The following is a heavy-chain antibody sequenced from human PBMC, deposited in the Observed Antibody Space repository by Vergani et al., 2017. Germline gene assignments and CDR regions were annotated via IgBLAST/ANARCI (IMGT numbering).Heavy chain of an antibody. D-gene: IGHD2-2*01. CDR3: AHGRVVPAAMRSGWFDP. Sequence: QITLKESGPTLVKPTQTLTLTCTFSGFSLSTSGVGVGWIRQPPGKALEWLALIYWDDDKRYSPYLKSRLTITKDTSKNQVVLTMTNMDPVDTATYYCAHGRVVPAAMRSGWFDPWGQGTLVTVSS. CDR1: GFSLSTSGVG. J-gene: IGHJ5*02. CDR2: IYWDDDK. V-gene: IGHV2-5*02.